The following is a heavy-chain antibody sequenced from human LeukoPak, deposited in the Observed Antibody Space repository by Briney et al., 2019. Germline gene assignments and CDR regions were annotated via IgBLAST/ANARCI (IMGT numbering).Heavy chain of an antibody. D-gene: IGHD6-13*01. CDR1: GFTLSSYW. V-gene: IGHV3-74*01. CDR2: INTDGSSA. Sequence: GGSLRPSCAASGFTLSSYWMHWVRQAPGKGLVWVSRINTDGSSASYVDSVKGRFTIPRDNSKNTLYLQMNSLRAEDTAVYYCAKDSRKIAAAGTTLDYWGQGTLVTVSS. CDR3: AKDSRKIAAAGTTLDY. J-gene: IGHJ4*02.